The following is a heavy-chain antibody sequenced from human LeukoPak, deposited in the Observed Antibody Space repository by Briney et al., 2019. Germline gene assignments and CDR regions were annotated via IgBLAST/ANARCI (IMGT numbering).Heavy chain of an antibody. Sequence: ASVKVSCKASGYTFTSYYMHWVRQAPGQGLEWMGIINPSGGSTSYAQKFQGRVTMTRDTSTSTVYMELSSLRSEDTAVYYCARDTPSRLGPKTGTDYYMDVWGKGTTVTVSS. J-gene: IGHJ6*03. CDR3: ARDTPSRLGPKTGTDYYMDV. D-gene: IGHD1/OR15-1a*01. V-gene: IGHV1-46*01. CDR1: GYTFTSYY. CDR2: INPSGGST.